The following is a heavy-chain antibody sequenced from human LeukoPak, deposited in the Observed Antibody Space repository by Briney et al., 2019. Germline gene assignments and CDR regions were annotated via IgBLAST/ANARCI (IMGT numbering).Heavy chain of an antibody. J-gene: IGHJ4*02. Sequence: GGSLRLSCAASGFTFSSYAMSWVRQAPGKGLEWVAFIRYDGSNKYYADSVKGRFTISRDNSKNTLYLQMNSLRAEDTAVYYCAKDLASGWLAYYFDYWGQGTLVTVSS. V-gene: IGHV3-30*02. D-gene: IGHD6-19*01. CDR1: GFTFSSYA. CDR2: IRYDGSNK. CDR3: AKDLASGWLAYYFDY.